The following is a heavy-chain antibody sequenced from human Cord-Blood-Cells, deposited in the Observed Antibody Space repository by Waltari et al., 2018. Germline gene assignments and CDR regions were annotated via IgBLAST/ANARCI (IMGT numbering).Heavy chain of an antibody. D-gene: IGHD6-13*01. V-gene: IGHV1-69*04. Sequence: QVQLVQSGAEVKKPGSSVKVSCKASGGTFSSYAISWVRQAPGQGLEWMGSVDPSRGIASYAQKFQGRVTITADKSTSTAYMELGSLRSEDTAVDYCARLRPIAAAGRRGWFDPWGQGTLVTVSS. CDR3: ARLRPIAAAGRRGWFDP. J-gene: IGHJ5*02. CDR2: VDPSRGIA. CDR1: GGTFSSYA.